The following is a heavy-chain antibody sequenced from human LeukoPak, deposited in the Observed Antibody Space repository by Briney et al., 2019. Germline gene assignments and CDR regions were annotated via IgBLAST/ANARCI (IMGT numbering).Heavy chain of an antibody. CDR1: GGSISSGSYY. CDR2: IYYSGST. J-gene: IGHJ4*02. V-gene: IGHV4-61*01. CDR3: ARDRGSYPDY. D-gene: IGHD1-26*01. Sequence: SQTLSLTCTVSGGSISSGSYYWSWIRQPPGKGLEWIGYIYYSGSTNYNPSLKSRVTISVDTSKNQFSLKLSPVTAADTAVYYCARDRGSYPDYWGQGTLVTVSS.